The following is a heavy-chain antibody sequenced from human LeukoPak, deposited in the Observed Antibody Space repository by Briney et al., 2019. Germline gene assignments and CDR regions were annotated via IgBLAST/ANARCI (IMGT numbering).Heavy chain of an antibody. D-gene: IGHD6-13*01. CDR1: GGSITSSNW. J-gene: IGHJ4*02. CDR2: IYHSGST. V-gene: IGHV4-4*02. CDR3: ARVTGYMTEDYFDY. Sequence: SETLSLTCAVSGGSITSSNWWSWVRQPPGKGLEWIGEIYHSGSTNYNASLKSRVTISVDTSKNQFSLRLSSVTAADTAVYYCARVTGYMTEDYFDYWGQGTLITVSS.